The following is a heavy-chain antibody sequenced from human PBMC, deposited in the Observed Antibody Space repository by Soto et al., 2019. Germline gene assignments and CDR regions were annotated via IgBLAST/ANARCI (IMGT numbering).Heavy chain of an antibody. J-gene: IGHJ4*02. CDR1: GFTFSTYE. CDR3: ATSLSGYYEDY. CDR2: IHVNGRTT. D-gene: IGHD3-22*01. Sequence: GGSLRLSCVASGFTFSTYEMMWVRQAPGKGLEWVSYIHVNGRTTYYPESVKGRFTISRDNAKNSMYLQMNSLRAGDTAVYYCATSLSGYYEDYWGQGTLVTVSS. V-gene: IGHV3-48*03.